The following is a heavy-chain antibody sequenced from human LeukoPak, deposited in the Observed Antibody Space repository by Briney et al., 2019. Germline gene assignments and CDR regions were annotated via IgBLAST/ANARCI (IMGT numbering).Heavy chain of an antibody. V-gene: IGHV3-23*01. CDR2: ISGTGGTT. Sequence: GGSLRLSCAASGFTFSSYSMSWVRQAPGMGLDWVSTISGTGGTTDYADSVKGRFTISRDNSKNTLYLQMNSLRAEDTAIYYCAKVGGAYSDSDYWGQGTLVTVSS. CDR3: AKVGGAYSDSDY. CDR1: GFTFSSYS. J-gene: IGHJ4*02. D-gene: IGHD2-15*01.